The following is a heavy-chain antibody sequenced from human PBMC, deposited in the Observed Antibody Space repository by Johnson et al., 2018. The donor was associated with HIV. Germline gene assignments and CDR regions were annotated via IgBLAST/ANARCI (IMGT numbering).Heavy chain of an antibody. CDR3: ARDGVYSSPHDAFDI. D-gene: IGHD6-19*01. V-gene: IGHV3-7*05. J-gene: IGHJ3*02. Sequence: VQLVESGGGLVQPGGSLRLSCIASGFTFSNYWMSWVRQAPGKGLEWVANIKEDGNDEYYVDSLRGRFTIYRDNAKNSMYLQMGNLRIEDTAVYYCARDGVYSSPHDAFDIWGQGTVVTVSA. CDR2: IKEDGNDE. CDR1: GFTFSNYW.